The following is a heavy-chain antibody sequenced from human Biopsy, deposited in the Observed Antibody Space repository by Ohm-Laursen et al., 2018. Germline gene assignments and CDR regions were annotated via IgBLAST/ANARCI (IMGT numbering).Heavy chain of an antibody. CDR3: ATKLTGYFHH. CDR2: NIPILGTG. CDR1: GGTFINYG. V-gene: IGHV1-69*06. Sequence: GASVKVSCKAPGGTFINYGVNWVRQAPGQGLEWLGGNIPILGTGNYAQKFQDRVTVAADTSTSTATMELRSLRSDDTVVYYCATKLTGYFHHWGQGTLVIVSS. D-gene: IGHD3-9*01. J-gene: IGHJ4*02.